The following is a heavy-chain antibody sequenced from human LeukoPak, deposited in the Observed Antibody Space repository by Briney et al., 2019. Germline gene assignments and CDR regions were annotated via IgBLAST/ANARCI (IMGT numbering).Heavy chain of an antibody. CDR1: GFTFSTYG. J-gene: IGHJ3*02. Sequence: PGGSLRLSCAASGFTFSTYGMHWVRQAPGKGLEGVAFMRYDGTNKYYADSVKGRFTISRDNSKTTLYLQMNSLGAEDTAVYYCAKESGDHFGAFDIWGQGTMVTVSS. V-gene: IGHV3-30*02. CDR3: AKESGDHFGAFDI. D-gene: IGHD1-26*01. CDR2: MRYDGTNK.